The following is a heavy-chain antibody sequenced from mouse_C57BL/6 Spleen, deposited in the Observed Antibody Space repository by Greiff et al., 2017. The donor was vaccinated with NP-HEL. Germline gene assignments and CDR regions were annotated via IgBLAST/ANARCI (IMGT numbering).Heavy chain of an antibody. CDR1: GYTFTSYW. V-gene: IGHV1-55*01. D-gene: IGHD1-1*01. Sequence: VQLQQPGAELVKPGASVKMSCKASGYTFTSYWITWVKQRPGQGLEWIGDIYPGSGSTNYNEKFKSKATLTVDTSSSTAYMQLSSLTSEDSAVYYCATRGIYYGSSRGDYWGQGTTLTVSS. CDR3: ATRGIYYGSSRGDY. J-gene: IGHJ2*01. CDR2: IYPGSGST.